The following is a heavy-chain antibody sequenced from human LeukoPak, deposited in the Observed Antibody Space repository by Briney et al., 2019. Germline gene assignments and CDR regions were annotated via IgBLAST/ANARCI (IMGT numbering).Heavy chain of an antibody. J-gene: IGHJ4*02. V-gene: IGHV4-59*01. CDR1: GDSISSYY. D-gene: IGHD3-22*01. Sequence: PSETLSLTCTVSGDSISSYYWSWIRQPPGKGLEWIGNIYYSGRTKYKPSLESRVTISVDTSKNQFSLKLTSVTAADTAVYYCARGTYYYDNSGYIDYWGQGNLVTVSS. CDR3: ARGTYYYDNSGYIDY. CDR2: IYYSGRT.